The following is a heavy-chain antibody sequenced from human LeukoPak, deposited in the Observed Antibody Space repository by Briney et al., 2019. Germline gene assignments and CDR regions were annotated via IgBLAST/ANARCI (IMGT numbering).Heavy chain of an antibody. CDR1: GYTFTSYA. J-gene: IGHJ6*02. V-gene: IGHV1-3*01. Sequence: ASVKVSCTASGYTFTSYAMHWVRQAPGQRLEWMGWINAGNGNTKYSQKLQGRVTITRDTSASTAYMELSSLRSEDTAVYYCARSTAPGYSYGLYYYYYGMDVWGQGTTVTVSS. CDR2: INAGNGNT. CDR3: ARSTAPGYSYGLYYYYYGMDV. D-gene: IGHD5-18*01.